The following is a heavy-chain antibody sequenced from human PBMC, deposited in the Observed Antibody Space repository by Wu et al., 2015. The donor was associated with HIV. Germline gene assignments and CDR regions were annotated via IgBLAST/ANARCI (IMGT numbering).Heavy chain of an antibody. CDR3: ARGRGEVTVTTIDY. V-gene: IGHV4-34*01. D-gene: IGHD4-17*01. Sequence: QVQLQQWGAGLLKPSETLSLTCAVYGGSFSGYYWSWIRQPPGKGLEWIGEINHSGSSNYNPSLKSRVTISVDTSKKQFSLKLSSVTAADTAVYYCARGRGEVTVTTIDYWGQGTLVTVSS. CDR1: GGSFSGYY. CDR2: INHSGSS. J-gene: IGHJ4*02.